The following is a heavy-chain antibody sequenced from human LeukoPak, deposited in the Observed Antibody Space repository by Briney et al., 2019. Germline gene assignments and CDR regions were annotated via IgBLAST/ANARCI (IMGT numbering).Heavy chain of an antibody. D-gene: IGHD3-22*01. CDR3: AKDYYDSSGYYYGAFDI. V-gene: IGHV3-30*18. CDR2: ISYNGGNK. Sequence: GRSLRLSCVASGFTFSNYSMHWVRQAPGKGLEWVAVISYNGGNKYYADSVKGRFTISRDNSKNTLYLQMNSLRAEDTAVYYCAKDYYDSSGYYYGAFDIWGQGTMVTVSS. CDR1: GFTFSNYS. J-gene: IGHJ3*02.